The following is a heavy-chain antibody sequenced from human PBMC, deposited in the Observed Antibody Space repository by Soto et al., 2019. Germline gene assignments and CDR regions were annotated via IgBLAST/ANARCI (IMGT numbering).Heavy chain of an antibody. V-gene: IGHV4-59*01. CDR2: IYYSGST. CDR3: ARASRVGYCSGGSCYDAFDI. D-gene: IGHD2-15*01. CDR1: GGSISSYY. Sequence: SETLSLTCTVSGGSISSYYWSWIRQPPGKGLEWIGYIYYSGSTNYNPSLKSRVTISVDTSKNQFSLKLGSVTAADTAVYYCARASRVGYCSGGSCYDAFDIWGQGTMVTISS. J-gene: IGHJ3*02.